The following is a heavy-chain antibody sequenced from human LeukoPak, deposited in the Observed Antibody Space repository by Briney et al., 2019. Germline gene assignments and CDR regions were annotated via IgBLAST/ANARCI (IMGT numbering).Heavy chain of an antibody. CDR2: LWFDGSHE. CDR1: GFNFNNYG. V-gene: IGHV3-33*06. J-gene: IGHJ4*02. CDR3: AKDASDFGASYFDH. Sequence: GGSLRLSCEASGFNFNNYGMHWVRQAPGKGLEWVAALWFDGSHEYYADSVKGPFTISRDNFKNTLFMEMNALTAGDTAIYYCAKDASDFGASYFDHWGQGTPVTVSS. D-gene: IGHD4-17*01.